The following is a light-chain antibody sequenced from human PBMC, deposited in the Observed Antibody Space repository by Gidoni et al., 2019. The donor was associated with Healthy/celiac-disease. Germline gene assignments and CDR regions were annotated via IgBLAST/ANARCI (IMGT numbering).Light chain of an antibody. V-gene: IGKV3-20*01. CDR1: QSVSSSY. CDR2: GAS. J-gene: IGKJ2*04. Sequence: VLTQSPGTLSLSPGERATLSCRASQSVSSSYLAWYQQKPGQAPRLLIYGASSRATSIPDRFSGSGSGTDFTLTISRLEPEDFAVYYCQQYGSSPCRFGQGTKLEIK. CDR3: QQYGSSPCR.